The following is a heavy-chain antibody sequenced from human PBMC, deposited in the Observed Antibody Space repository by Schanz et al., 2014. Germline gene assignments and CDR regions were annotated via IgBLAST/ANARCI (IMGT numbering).Heavy chain of an antibody. CDR2: ISGSGAGT. J-gene: IGHJ4*02. V-gene: IGHV3-23*04. CDR1: GFIFSNFA. CDR3: ARGGATRFDY. Sequence: EVQLVESGGGLVQPGGSLRLSCAASGFIFSNFAMEWVRQAPGKGLEWVSAISGSGAGTYYADSVKGRFTFSRDNAKNSLYLQMNSLRDEDTAVYYCARGGATRFDYWGQGTLVTVSS. D-gene: IGHD1-26*01.